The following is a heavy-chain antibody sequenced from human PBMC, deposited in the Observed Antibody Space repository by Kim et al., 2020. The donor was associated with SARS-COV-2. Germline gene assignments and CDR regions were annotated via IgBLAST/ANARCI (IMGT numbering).Heavy chain of an antibody. CDR2: IYYSGST. Sequence: SETLSLTCTVSGGSISSSSYYWGWIRQPPGKGLEWIGSIYYSGSTYYNPSLKSRVSISVDTSKNQFSLKLSSVTAADTAVYYCARGNYGSGSYPQLFYYFDYWGQGTLVTVSS. J-gene: IGHJ4*02. D-gene: IGHD3-10*01. V-gene: IGHV4-39*01. CDR1: GGSISSSSYY. CDR3: ARGNYGSGSYPQLFYYFDY.